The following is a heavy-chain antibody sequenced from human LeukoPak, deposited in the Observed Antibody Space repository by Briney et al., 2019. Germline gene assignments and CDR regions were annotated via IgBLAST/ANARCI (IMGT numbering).Heavy chain of an antibody. CDR2: IYSTGST. V-gene: IGHV4-4*09. Sequence: SETLSLTCTVSDDSINNYYWTWIRQPPGKGLEWIGYIYSTGSTSYNPSLKSRVSISLDTSKNQFSLKLNSVAAADTAVYYCARDNGSGSLDYWGQGTLVTVSS. CDR3: ARDNGSGSLDY. CDR1: DDSINNYY. J-gene: IGHJ4*02. D-gene: IGHD1-26*01.